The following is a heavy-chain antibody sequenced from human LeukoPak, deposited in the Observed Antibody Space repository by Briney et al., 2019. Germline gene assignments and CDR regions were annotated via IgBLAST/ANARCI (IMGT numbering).Heavy chain of an antibody. D-gene: IGHD1-26*01. V-gene: IGHV6-1*01. J-gene: IGHJ4*02. Sequence: SQTLSLTCAISGDSVSSNSAAWNWIRQSPSRGLEWLGRTYYRSKWYNDYAASVKSRITINPDTSKNQFSLQLNSVTPEDTAVYYCARDRSKWELPPYYFDYWGQGTLVTVSS. CDR1: GDSVSSNSAA. CDR3: ARDRSKWELPPYYFDY. CDR2: TYYRSKWYN.